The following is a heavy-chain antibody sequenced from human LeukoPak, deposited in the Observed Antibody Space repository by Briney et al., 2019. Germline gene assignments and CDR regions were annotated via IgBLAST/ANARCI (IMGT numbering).Heavy chain of an antibody. D-gene: IGHD3-10*01. J-gene: IGHJ4*02. CDR1: KFTFSDYY. CDR2: ISSISSTM. CDR3: ARCGDGLPCDFDY. V-gene: IGHV3-11*04. Sequence: GGSLRLSCAASKFTFSDYYMSWIRQAPGKGLEWVSYISSISSTMYYADSVKGRFTISGDNAKNSLYLQMNSLRAEDTAIYYCARCGDGLPCDFDYWGQGTLVTVSS.